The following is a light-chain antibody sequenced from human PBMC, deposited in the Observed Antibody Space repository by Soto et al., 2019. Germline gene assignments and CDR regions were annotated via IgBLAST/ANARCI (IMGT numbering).Light chain of an antibody. CDR3: QQYNTWPPR. J-gene: IGKJ3*01. CDR2: GAS. Sequence: EIVMTQSPATLSVSPGESVTLSCRASQSISTNLAWYQQKPGQAPMLLISGASTRATGIPARFSGSGSGTEFTLTISSLQSEDFAVYYCQQYNTWPPRFGPGTK. V-gene: IGKV3-15*01. CDR1: QSISTN.